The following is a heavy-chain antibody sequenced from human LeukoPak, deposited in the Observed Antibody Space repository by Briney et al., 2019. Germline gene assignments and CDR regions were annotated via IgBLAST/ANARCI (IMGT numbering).Heavy chain of an antibody. J-gene: IGHJ4*02. Sequence: PGGSLRLSCAASGFSFSSYSMNWVRQAPGKGLEWVSSISSSSNYIYYADSLKGRFTISRDNAKNSLYLQMNSLRAEDTAVYYCASKAAAVRHLDYWGQGTLVTVSS. V-gene: IGHV3-21*01. CDR1: GFSFSSYS. CDR3: ASKAAAVRHLDY. CDR2: ISSSSNYI. D-gene: IGHD6-13*01.